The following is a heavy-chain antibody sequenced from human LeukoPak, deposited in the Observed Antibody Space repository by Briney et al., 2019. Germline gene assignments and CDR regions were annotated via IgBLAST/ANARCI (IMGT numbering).Heavy chain of an antibody. Sequence: GASVKVSCKASGYTFTSYGISWVRQAPGQGLEWMGWISAYNGNTSYAQKLQGRVTMTTDTSTSTAYMELRSLRSDDTAVYYCARATSTYSSSGHGGYWGQGTLVTVSS. CDR2: ISAYNGNT. V-gene: IGHV1-18*01. J-gene: IGHJ4*02. CDR1: GYTFTSYG. CDR3: ARATSTYSSSGHGGY. D-gene: IGHD6-13*01.